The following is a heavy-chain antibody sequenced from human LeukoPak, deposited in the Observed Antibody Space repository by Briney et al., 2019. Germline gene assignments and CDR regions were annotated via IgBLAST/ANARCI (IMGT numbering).Heavy chain of an antibody. CDR3: ARGGGSGWYGLLGY. D-gene: IGHD6-19*01. CDR1: GFTFSSYG. CDR2: IWYDGSNK. Sequence: GGSLRLSCAASGFTFSSYGMHWDRQAPGKGLEWVAVIWYDGSNKYYADSVKGRFTISRDNSKNTLYLQMNSPRAEDTAVYYCARGGGSGWYGLLGYWGQGTLVTVSS. V-gene: IGHV3-33*01. J-gene: IGHJ4*02.